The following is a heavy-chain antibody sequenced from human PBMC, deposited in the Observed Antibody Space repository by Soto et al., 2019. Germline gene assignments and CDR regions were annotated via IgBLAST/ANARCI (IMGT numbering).Heavy chain of an antibody. J-gene: IGHJ6*02. CDR1: GYTFTSYA. CDR3: ARDPSIVVVTGRLYYYYGMDV. CDR2: INAGNGNT. V-gene: IGHV1-3*01. D-gene: IGHD2-21*02. Sequence: ASVKVSCKASGYTFTSYAMRWVRQAPGQRLEWMGWINAGNGNTNYSQKFQGRVTITRDTSASTAYMELSSLRSEDTAVYYCARDPSIVVVTGRLYYYYGMDVWGQGTTVTVSS.